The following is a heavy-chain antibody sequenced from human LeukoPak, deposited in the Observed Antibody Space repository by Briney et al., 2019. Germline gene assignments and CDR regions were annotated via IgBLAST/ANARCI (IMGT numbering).Heavy chain of an antibody. CDR2: ISYDGSNK. D-gene: IGHD1-26*01. V-gene: IGHV3-30*03. J-gene: IGHJ4*02. CDR3: AMATWVGWLDY. Sequence: GESLRLSCAASGFTFSSYSMNWVRQAPGKGLEWVAVISYDGSNKYYADSVKGRFTISRDNSKNTLYLQMNNLRAEDTAVYYCAMATWVGWLDYWGQGTLVTVSS. CDR1: GFTFSSYS.